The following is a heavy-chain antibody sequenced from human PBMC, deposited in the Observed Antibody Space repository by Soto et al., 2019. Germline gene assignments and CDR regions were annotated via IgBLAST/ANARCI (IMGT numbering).Heavy chain of an antibody. CDR1: GFTFSSYG. V-gene: IGHV3-33*01. Sequence: GGSLRLSCAASGFTFSSYGMHWVRQAPGKGLEWVAVIWYDGSNKYYADSVKGRFTISRDNSKNTLYLQMNSLRAEDTAVYYCARDYGWTTSSFFDYWGQGTLVTVSS. CDR3: ARDYGWTTSSFFDY. D-gene: IGHD3-16*01. CDR2: IWYDGSNK. J-gene: IGHJ4*02.